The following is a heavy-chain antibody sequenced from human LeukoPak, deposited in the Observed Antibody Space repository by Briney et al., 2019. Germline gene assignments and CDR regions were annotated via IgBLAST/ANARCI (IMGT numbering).Heavy chain of an antibody. CDR1: GYTFTSYY. J-gene: IGHJ4*02. CDR2: INPSGGST. CDR3: ARDPYYYDSSGSPDY. Sequence: ASVKVSCKASGYTFTSYYMHWVRQAPGQGLEWMGIINPSGGSTSYAQKFQGRVTMTRDTSTSTVYMGLSSLRSEDTAVYYCARDPYYYDSSGSPDYWGQGTLVTVSS. V-gene: IGHV1-46*01. D-gene: IGHD3-22*01.